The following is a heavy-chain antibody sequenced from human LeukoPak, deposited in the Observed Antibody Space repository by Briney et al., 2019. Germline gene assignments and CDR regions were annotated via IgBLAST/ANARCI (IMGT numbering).Heavy chain of an antibody. CDR2: ISSDGSYT. CDR1: GFTFNKYY. J-gene: IGHJ4*02. V-gene: IGHV3-74*01. CDR3: IRVPY. Sequence: GGSLRLSCAVSGFTFNKYYMHWVRQAPGKGLVWVSRISSDGSYTNYADSVKGRFTISRDNAKNTLYLQMNSLRAEDTAVYYCIRVPYWGQGALVTVSS.